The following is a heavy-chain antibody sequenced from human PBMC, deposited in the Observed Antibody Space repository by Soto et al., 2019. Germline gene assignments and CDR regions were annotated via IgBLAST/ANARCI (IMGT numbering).Heavy chain of an antibody. CDR1: GFTFSSYG. Sequence: PGGSLRLSCAASGFTFSSYGMHWVRQAPGKGLEWVAVISYDGSNKYYADSVKGRFTISRDNSKNTLYLQMNSLRAEDTAVYYCAKDRGQDFWSGYYTGFDYYYMDVWGKGTTVTVSS. CDR3: AKDRGQDFWSGYYTGFDYYYMDV. CDR2: ISYDGSNK. J-gene: IGHJ6*03. V-gene: IGHV3-30*18. D-gene: IGHD3-3*01.